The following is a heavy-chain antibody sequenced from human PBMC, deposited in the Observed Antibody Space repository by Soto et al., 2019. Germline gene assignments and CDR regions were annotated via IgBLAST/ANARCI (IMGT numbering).Heavy chain of an antibody. Sequence: SDTLSLTCTFSGFSVSSGDYYWSWIRQPPGKGLEWIGYIYYSGNTNYNPSLKSRVIISVDTSKNLFSLKLTSVTAADTAVYYCARIPVDTSMIYWLDPWGQGTLVNVSS. CDR2: IYYSGNT. J-gene: IGHJ5*02. V-gene: IGHV4-61*08. CDR3: ARIPVDTSMIYWLDP. D-gene: IGHD5-18*01. CDR1: GFSVSSGDYY.